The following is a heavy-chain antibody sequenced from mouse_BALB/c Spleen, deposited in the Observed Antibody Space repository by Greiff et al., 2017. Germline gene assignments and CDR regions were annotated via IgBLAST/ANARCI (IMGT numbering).Heavy chain of an antibody. CDR3: ARGGLGIDY. Sequence: EVNLVESGGGLVKPGGSLKLSCAASGFTFSSYAMSWVRQSPEKRLEWVAEISSGGSYTYYPDTVTGRFTISRDNAKNTLYLEMSSLRSEDTAMYYCARGGLGIDYWGQGTTLTVSS. V-gene: IGHV5-9-4*01. CDR1: GFTFSSYA. D-gene: IGHD4-1*01. CDR2: ISSGGSYT. J-gene: IGHJ2*01.